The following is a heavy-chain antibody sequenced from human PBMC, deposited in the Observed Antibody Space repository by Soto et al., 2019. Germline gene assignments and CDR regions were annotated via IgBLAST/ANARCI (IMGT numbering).Heavy chain of an antibody. J-gene: IGHJ5*02. CDR3: ARDHYGPGWFDP. Sequence: GGSLRLSCAASGFTFTSYWMKWVRQAPGKGLEWVANIKHDGSEKYYVDSVKGRFTISRDNAKNSLYLQMNSLRAEDTAVYYCARDHYGPGWFDPWGQGTLVTVSS. CDR2: IKHDGSEK. CDR1: GFTFTSYW. D-gene: IGHD3-10*01. V-gene: IGHV3-7*03.